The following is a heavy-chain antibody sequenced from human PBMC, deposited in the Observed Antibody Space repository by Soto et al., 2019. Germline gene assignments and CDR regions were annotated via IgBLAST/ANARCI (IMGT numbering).Heavy chain of an antibody. J-gene: IGHJ4*02. D-gene: IGHD3-10*01. CDR1: GFTFSTYG. Sequence: QVQLVESGGGVVQPGKSLRLSCAAPGFTFSTYGMHWVRQAPGKGLEWVAVIWYDGSNKYHGDSLKGRFTISRDNCKNSLYLQITNLRAEDTAVYFCGREGAFGAPAVVDSWGQGTLVTVSS. V-gene: IGHV3-33*01. CDR2: IWYDGSNK. CDR3: GREGAFGAPAVVDS.